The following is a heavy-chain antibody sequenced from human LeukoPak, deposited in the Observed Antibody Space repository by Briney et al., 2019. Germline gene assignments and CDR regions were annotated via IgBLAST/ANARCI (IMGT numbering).Heavy chain of an antibody. D-gene: IGHD3-22*01. CDR1: GYTFTSYG. J-gene: IGHJ4*02. V-gene: IGHV1-18*01. CDR3: ARDEGYYESSGYDY. CDR2: ISAYDGNT. Sequence: ASVKVSCKASGYTFTSYGISWVRQAPGQGLEWMGWISAYDGNTNYAQKLQGRVTMTTDTSTSTAYMELRSLRSDDTAVYYCARDEGYYESSGYDYWGQGTLVTVSS.